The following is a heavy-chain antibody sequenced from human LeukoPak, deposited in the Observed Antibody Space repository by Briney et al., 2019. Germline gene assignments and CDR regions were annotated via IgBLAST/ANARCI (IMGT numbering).Heavy chain of an antibody. V-gene: IGHV4-61*01. CDR1: GGSVSSGSYY. Sequence: PSETLSPTCTVSGGSVSSGSYYWSWIRQPPGKGLEWIGYIYYSGSTNYNPSLKSRVTISVDTSKNQFSLKLSSVTAADTAVYYCAREDNSPLRPGIAAAAGVFDYWGQGTLVTVSS. CDR3: AREDNSPLRPGIAAAAGVFDY. D-gene: IGHD6-13*01. J-gene: IGHJ4*02. CDR2: IYYSGST.